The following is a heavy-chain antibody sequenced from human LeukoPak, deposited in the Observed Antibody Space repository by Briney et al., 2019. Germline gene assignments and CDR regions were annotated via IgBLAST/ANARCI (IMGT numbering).Heavy chain of an antibody. J-gene: IGHJ4*02. D-gene: IGHD6-13*01. Sequence: SETLSLTCAVYGGSFSGYYWSWIRQPPGKGLEWIGEINHSGSTNYNPSLKSRVTISVDTSKNQFSLKLSSVTAADTAVYYCAGAIAALARPVDYWGQGTLVTVSS. CDR2: INHSGST. CDR3: AGAIAALARPVDY. CDR1: GGSFSGYY. V-gene: IGHV4-34*01.